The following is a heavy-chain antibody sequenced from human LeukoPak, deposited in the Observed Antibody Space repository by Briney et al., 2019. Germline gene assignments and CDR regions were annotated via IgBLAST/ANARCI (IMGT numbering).Heavy chain of an antibody. V-gene: IGHV3-30*04. Sequence: GGSLRLSCAASGFNFSSYAMHWVRQAPGKGLEWVAAISYDGSNKYYGDSVKGRFTISRDNSKNTLYLQMNSLRVEDTAVYYCAKVKNSGLNWFDPWGQGTLVTVSS. CDR2: ISYDGSNK. CDR3: AKVKNSGLNWFDP. J-gene: IGHJ5*02. CDR1: GFNFSSYA. D-gene: IGHD5-12*01.